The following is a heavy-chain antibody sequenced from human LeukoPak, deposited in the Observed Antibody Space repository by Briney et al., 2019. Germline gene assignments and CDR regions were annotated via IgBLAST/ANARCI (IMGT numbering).Heavy chain of an antibody. CDR1: GFTVSSNY. J-gene: IGHJ4*02. Sequence: PGGSLRLSCAASGFTVSSNYMSWVRQAPGKGPKWVSVIYSGGSTYYADSVKGRFSISRDYSKNTVYLQMNSLGDEDTALYYCAKEGDIVGATHFDYWGQGTLVTVSS. D-gene: IGHD1-26*01. CDR2: IYSGGST. V-gene: IGHV3-53*01. CDR3: AKEGDIVGATHFDY.